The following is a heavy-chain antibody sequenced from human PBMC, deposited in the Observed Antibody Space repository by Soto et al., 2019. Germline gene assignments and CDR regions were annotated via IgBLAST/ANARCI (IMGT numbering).Heavy chain of an antibody. D-gene: IGHD6-13*01. Sequence: QVQLQQWGAGLLKPSETLSLTCAVYGGSFSGYYWSWIRQPPGKGLEWIGEINHSGSTNYNPSLKSRVTISVDTSKNQFSLKLSSVTAADTAVYYCARVQQAGWRIWGQGTMVTVSS. CDR3: ARVQQAGWRI. CDR1: GGSFSGYY. J-gene: IGHJ3*02. V-gene: IGHV4-34*01. CDR2: INHSGST.